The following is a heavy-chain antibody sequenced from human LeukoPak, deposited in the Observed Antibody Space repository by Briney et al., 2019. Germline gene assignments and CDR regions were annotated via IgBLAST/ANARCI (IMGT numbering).Heavy chain of an antibody. CDR2: INHSGST. CDR1: GGSFSGYY. J-gene: IGHJ6*02. V-gene: IGHV4-34*01. D-gene: IGHD3-10*01. Sequence: SETLSLTCAVYGGSFSGYYWSWIRQPPGKGLEWIGEINHSGSTNYNPSLKSRVTISVDTSKNQFSLKLSSVTAADTAVYYCARDVLLWFGEKDYGMDVWGQGTTVTVSS. CDR3: ARDVLLWFGEKDYGMDV.